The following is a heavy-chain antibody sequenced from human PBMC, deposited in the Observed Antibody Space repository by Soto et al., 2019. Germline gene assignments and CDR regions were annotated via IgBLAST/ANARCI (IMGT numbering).Heavy chain of an antibody. J-gene: IGHJ5*02. CDR1: GFSLSSDGVA. CDR2: IYWDDDK. D-gene: IGHD2-15*01. CDR3: AHNPYCSGGSCQNHWFDR. V-gene: IGHV2-5*02. Sequence: QITLKESGPTLVKPTQTLTLTCTVSGFSLSSDGVAVGWIRQPPGKALEWLAIIYWDDDKRVSPSLKSRLTITKDTSKNQVILTVNNVDPVDTGTYYCAHNPYCSGGSCQNHWFDRWGQGTLVTVSS.